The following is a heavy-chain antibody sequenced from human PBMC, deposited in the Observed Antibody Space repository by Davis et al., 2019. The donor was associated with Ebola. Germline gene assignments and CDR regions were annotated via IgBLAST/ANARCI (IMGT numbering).Heavy chain of an antibody. Sequence: PGGPLRPSCAAPGFTSSSYAMSWVRQAPGKGLEWVPAIIGSGGSTYYADSVKGRFTISRDKSKNTLYLQMNGLRAEDTAVYYCAKGIIAVDGSGWFDPWGQGTLVTVSS. J-gene: IGHJ5*02. V-gene: IGHV3-23*01. CDR3: AKGIIAVDGSGWFDP. D-gene: IGHD6-19*01. CDR2: IIGSGGST. CDR1: GFTSSSYA.